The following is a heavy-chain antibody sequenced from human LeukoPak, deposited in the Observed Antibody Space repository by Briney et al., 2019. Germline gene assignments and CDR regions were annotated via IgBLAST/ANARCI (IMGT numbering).Heavy chain of an antibody. Sequence: GGSLRLSCAASGFTFSSYAMHWVRQAPGKGLEWVAVISYDGSNKYYADSVKGRFTISRDNSKNTLYLQMNSLRAEDTAVYYCARDQGLWFGELLDYYYYGMDVWGRGTTVTVSS. J-gene: IGHJ6*02. V-gene: IGHV3-30-3*01. D-gene: IGHD3-10*01. CDR1: GFTFSSYA. CDR3: ARDQGLWFGELLDYYYYGMDV. CDR2: ISYDGSNK.